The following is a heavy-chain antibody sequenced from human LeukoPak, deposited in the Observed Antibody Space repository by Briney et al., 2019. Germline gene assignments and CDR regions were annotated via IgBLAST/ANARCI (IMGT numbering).Heavy chain of an antibody. CDR3: AKIGGLYDSGRYYLDP. J-gene: IGHJ5*02. Sequence: GASVKVSCKASGGTFSSYAISWVRQAPGQGLEWMGGIIPIFGTANYAQKFQGRVTITADESTSTAYMELSSLRSEDTAVYYCAKIGGLYDSGRYYLDPWGQGTLVTVSS. CDR2: IIPIFGTA. D-gene: IGHD3-10*01. CDR1: GGTFSSYA. V-gene: IGHV1-69*13.